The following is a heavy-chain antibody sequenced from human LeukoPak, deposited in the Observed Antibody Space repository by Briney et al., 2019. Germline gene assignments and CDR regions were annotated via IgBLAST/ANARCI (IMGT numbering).Heavy chain of an antibody. D-gene: IGHD3-3*02. CDR1: GLTFSSYS. V-gene: IGHV3-21*01. CDR2: ISSSSSYI. Sequence: GGSLRLSCAASGLTFSSYSMNWVRQAPGKGLEWVSSISSSSSYIYYADSVKGRFTISRDNAKNSLYLQMNSLRAEDTAVYYCARLGFFGGGDYWGQGTLVTVSS. J-gene: IGHJ4*02. CDR3: ARLGFFGGGDY.